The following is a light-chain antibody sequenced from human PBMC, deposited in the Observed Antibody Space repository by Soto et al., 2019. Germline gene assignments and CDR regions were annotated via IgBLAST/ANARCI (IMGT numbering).Light chain of an antibody. CDR1: SSNIGGNS. CDR3: CSYAGSSTGV. J-gene: IGLJ3*02. Sequence: QSVMTQPPSVSAAPGQRVTISCSGSSSNIGGNSVSWYQQLPGTAPKLLIYDDDKRPSGIPDRFSGSKSGTSATLGITGFQTGDEADYYCCSYAGSSTGVFGGGTKLTVL. CDR2: DDD. V-gene: IGLV1-51*01.